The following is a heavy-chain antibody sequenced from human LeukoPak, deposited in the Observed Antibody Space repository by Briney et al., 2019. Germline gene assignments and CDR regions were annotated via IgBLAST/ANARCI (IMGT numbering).Heavy chain of an antibody. CDR2: ISGSGGST. V-gene: IGHV3-23*01. CDR1: GFTFSSYA. D-gene: IGHD1-26*01. Sequence: AGGSLRLSCAASGFTFSSYAMSWVRQAPGKGLEWVSAISGSGGSTYYADSVKGRFTISRDNSKNTLYLQMNSLRAEDTAVYYCARALIDNGSYPDYWGQGTLVTVSS. J-gene: IGHJ4*02. CDR3: ARALIDNGSYPDY.